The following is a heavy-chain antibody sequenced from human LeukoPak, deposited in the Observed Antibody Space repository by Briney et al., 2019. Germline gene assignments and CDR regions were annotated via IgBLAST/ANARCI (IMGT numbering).Heavy chain of an antibody. CDR2: IYTSGST. CDR3: ARAVRITIFGVPIGPYGMDV. CDR1: GGSISSGSYY. V-gene: IGHV4-61*02. J-gene: IGHJ6*02. Sequence: SETLSLTCTVSGGSISSGSYYWSWIRQPAGKGLEWIGCIYTSGSTNYNPSLKSRVTISVDTSKNQFSLKLSSVTAADTAVYYCARAVRITIFGVPIGPYGMDVWGQGTTVTVSS. D-gene: IGHD3-3*01.